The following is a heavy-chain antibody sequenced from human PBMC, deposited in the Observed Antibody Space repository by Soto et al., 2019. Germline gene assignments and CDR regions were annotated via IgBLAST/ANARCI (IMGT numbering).Heavy chain of an antibody. Sequence: SETLSLTCAVYGGSFSGYYWSWIRQPPGKGLEWIGEINHSGSTNYNPSLKSRVTISVDTSKNQFSLKLSSVTAADTAVYYCARASLAGLLRYFDWLLYFDYWGQGTLVTVSS. CDR3: ARASLAGLLRYFDWLLYFDY. J-gene: IGHJ4*02. D-gene: IGHD3-9*01. CDR2: INHSGST. CDR1: GGSFSGYY. V-gene: IGHV4-34*01.